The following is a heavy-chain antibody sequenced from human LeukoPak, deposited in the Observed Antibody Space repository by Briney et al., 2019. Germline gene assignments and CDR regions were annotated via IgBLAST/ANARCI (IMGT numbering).Heavy chain of an antibody. CDR3: AKESVVAAYDY. Sequence: GGSLRLSCAASGFTFTSYAMSWVRQVPGKGLEWYSGISGSSCSTYFAGPVKGRFTISRDNSKKPLYLQMNSLRAEDTAVYYCAKESVVAAYDYWGQGTLVTVSS. CDR1: GFTFTSYA. D-gene: IGHD2-15*01. V-gene: IGHV3-23*01. CDR2: ISGSSCST. J-gene: IGHJ4*02.